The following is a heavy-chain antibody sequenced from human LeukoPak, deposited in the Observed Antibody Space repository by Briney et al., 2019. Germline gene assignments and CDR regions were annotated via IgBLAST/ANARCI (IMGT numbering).Heavy chain of an antibody. CDR3: AKARGYSYGIDFDY. D-gene: IGHD5-18*01. J-gene: IGHJ4*02. CDR2: ISGSGSGT. V-gene: IGHV3-23*01. Sequence: PGGSLRLSCAASGFTCSSYAMTWVRQAPGKGLEWVSTISGSGSGTYYADSVKGRFTISRDNSDNTLYLRMNSLRAEDTAIYYCAKARGYSYGIDFDYWGQGTLVAVSS. CDR1: GFTCSSYA.